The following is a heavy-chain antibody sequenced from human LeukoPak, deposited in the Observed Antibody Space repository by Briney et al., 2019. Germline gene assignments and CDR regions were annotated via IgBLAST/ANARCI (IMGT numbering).Heavy chain of an antibody. CDR2: ISAYNGNT. CDR3: ARELGYYDSSGYHYVLGY. J-gene: IGHJ4*02. V-gene: IGHV1-18*01. D-gene: IGHD3-22*01. CDR1: GYTFTSYG. Sequence: ASVKVSCKASGYTFTSYGSSWVRQAPGQGLEWMGWISAYNGNTNYAQKLQGRVTMTTDTSTSTAYMELRSLRSDDTAVYYCARELGYYDSSGYHYVLGYWGQGTLVTVSS.